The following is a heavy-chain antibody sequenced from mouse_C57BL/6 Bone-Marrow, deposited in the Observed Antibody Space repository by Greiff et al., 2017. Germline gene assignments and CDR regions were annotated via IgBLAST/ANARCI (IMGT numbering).Heavy chain of an antibody. V-gene: IGHV14-4*01. J-gene: IGHJ2*01. CDR3: TTGNWDGDFDY. CDR2: IDPENGDT. D-gene: IGHD4-1*01. CDR1: GFNIKDDY. Sequence: EVQLQQSGAELVRPGASVKLSCTASGFNIKDDYMHWVKQRPEQGLEWIGWIDPENGDTAYASKFQGKATITADTSSNTAYLQRSSLTSEDTAVYYCTTGNWDGDFDYWGLGTTLTVSS.